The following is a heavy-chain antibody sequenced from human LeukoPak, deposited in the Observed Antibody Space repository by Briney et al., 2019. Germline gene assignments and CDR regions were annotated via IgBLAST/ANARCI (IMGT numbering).Heavy chain of an antibody. D-gene: IGHD3-3*01. CDR2: IFYSGST. CDR3: ARLDYDFWSGLYYMDV. CDR1: GGSISSSSYY. V-gene: IGHV4-39*01. Sequence: SETLSLTCTVSGGSISSSSYYWGWIRQPPGKGLEWIGSIFYSGSTYYNPSLKSRVTISVDTSKNQFSLKLSSVTAADTAVYYCARLDYDFWSGLYYMDVWGKGTTVTVSS. J-gene: IGHJ6*03.